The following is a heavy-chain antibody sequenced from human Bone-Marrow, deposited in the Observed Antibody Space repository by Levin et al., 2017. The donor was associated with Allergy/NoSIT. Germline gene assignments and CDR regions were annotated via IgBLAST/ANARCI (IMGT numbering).Heavy chain of an antibody. V-gene: IGHV3-9*01. D-gene: IGHD3-22*01. CDR1: GFNFGDHA. CDR3: GKDVSHYDTSGYIDY. Sequence: PGGSLRLSCEASGFNFGDHAMHWVRQGPGKGLQWVSGISWNGAIIGYADSLKGRFTISRDNAKNSLYLEIYSLRPEDTAFYYCGKDVSHYDTSGYIDYWGQGTLVTVSS. J-gene: IGHJ4*02. CDR2: ISWNGAII.